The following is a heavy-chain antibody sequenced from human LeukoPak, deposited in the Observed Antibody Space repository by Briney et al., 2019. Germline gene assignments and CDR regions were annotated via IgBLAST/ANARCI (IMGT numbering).Heavy chain of an antibody. J-gene: IGHJ4*02. CDR3: TSPLRLGELQGRDY. V-gene: IGHV3-73*01. D-gene: IGHD3-16*01. CDR1: GFTFSGSA. CDR2: IRSKANSYAT. Sequence: GGSLRLSCAASGFTFSGSAMHWVPQASGKRLEWVGRIRSKANSYATAYAASVKGRFTISRDDSKNTAYLQMNSLKTEDTAVYYCTSPLRLGELQGRDYWGQGTLVTVSS.